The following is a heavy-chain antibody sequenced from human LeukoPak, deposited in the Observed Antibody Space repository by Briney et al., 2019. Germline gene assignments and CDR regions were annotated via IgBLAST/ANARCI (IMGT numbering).Heavy chain of an antibody. V-gene: IGHV3-7*01. CDR3: ARDTWFGEFGGFDP. Sequence: PGGSLRLSCAASGFPFSSHGMSWVRQAPGKGLEWVANIKQDGSEKYYVDSVKGRFTISRDNAKNSLYLQMNSLRAEDTAVYYCARDTWFGEFGGFDPWGQGTLVTVSS. CDR2: IKQDGSEK. J-gene: IGHJ5*02. CDR1: GFPFSSHG. D-gene: IGHD3-10*01.